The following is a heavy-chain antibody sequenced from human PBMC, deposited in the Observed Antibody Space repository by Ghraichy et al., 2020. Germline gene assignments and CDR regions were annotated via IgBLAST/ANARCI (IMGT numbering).Heavy chain of an antibody. Sequence: SQTLSLTCTVSGGSISSSSYYWGWIRQPPGKGLEWIGSIYYSGSTYYNPSLKSRVTISVDTSKNQFSLKLSSVTAADTAVYYCARHGDYGDMPGYWGQGTLVTVSS. CDR1: GGSISSSSYY. D-gene: IGHD4-17*01. CDR2: IYYSGST. CDR3: ARHGDYGDMPGY. V-gene: IGHV4-39*01. J-gene: IGHJ4*02.